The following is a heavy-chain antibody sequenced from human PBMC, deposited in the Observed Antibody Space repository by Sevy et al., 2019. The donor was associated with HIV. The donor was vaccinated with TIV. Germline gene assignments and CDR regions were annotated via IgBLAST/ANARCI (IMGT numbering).Heavy chain of an antibody. CDR1: GGSISSRSYY. CDR3: ARGALILDSSGYYFSPFDF. D-gene: IGHD3-22*01. Sequence: SETLSLTCTVSGGSISSRSYYWSWIRRPAGKGLEWIGLIYSSGSTNSNPSLKSRVTMSVDTSKNQFSLKLSSLTATDTAVYYCARGALILDSSGYYFSPFDFWGQGTLVTVSS. CDR2: IYSSGST. V-gene: IGHV4-61*02. J-gene: IGHJ4*02.